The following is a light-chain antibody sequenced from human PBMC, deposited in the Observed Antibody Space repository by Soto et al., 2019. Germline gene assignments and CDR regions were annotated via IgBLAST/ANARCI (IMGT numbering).Light chain of an antibody. CDR2: DAS. V-gene: IGKV1-33*01. CDR1: QAINNY. Sequence: DIQLTHSPSSLSASVGDRVTITCQASQAINNYLNWYQQKPGKAPKLLIFDASSVETGVPSRFSGSGSGTHFTFTISSLEPEDIATYHCQQYEDLPLTFGGGTRVELK. CDR3: QQYEDLPLT. J-gene: IGKJ4*01.